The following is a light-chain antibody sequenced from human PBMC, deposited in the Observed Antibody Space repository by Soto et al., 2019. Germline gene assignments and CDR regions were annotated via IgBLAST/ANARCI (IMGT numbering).Light chain of an antibody. V-gene: IGKV4-1*01. CDR2: WAS. CDR1: QSVLYSSNNKNY. Sequence: DIVMTQSPDSLPVSLGGRATINCKSSQSVLYSSNNKNYLAWYQQKPGQPPKLLIYWASTRESGVPDRFSGSGSGTDFTLTISSLQAEDVAVYYCQKYYSTPQTFGQGTKVDIK. CDR3: QKYYSTPQT. J-gene: IGKJ1*01.